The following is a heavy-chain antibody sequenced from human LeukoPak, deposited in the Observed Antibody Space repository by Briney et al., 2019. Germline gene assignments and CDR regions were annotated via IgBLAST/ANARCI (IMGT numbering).Heavy chain of an antibody. CDR1: GFTFSRYW. V-gene: IGHV3-74*01. D-gene: IGHD3-10*01. CDR2: INSDGTST. J-gene: IGHJ4*02. CDR3: AKDSLLSDWFGDFGN. Sequence: QPGGSLRLSCVASGFTFSRYWMFWVRQAPGKGLVWVSRINSDGTSTNYADSVKGRFTISRDNSMNTLFLQMNSLRDEDAAVYYCAKDSLLSDWFGDFGNWGQGTLVSVSS.